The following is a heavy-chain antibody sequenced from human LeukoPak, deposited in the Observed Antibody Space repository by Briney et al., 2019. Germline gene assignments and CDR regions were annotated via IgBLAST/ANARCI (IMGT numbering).Heavy chain of an antibody. J-gene: IGHJ4*02. CDR2: VLYSGKT. V-gene: IGHV4-59*08. D-gene: IGHD3-10*01. CDR1: GGSIGTHQ. Sequence: PSETLSLTCTVSGGSIGTHQWTWIRQSPGKGLEWIGHVLYSGKTNYNPSLKSRITISIDTSKNQFFLKVTSVAAADSAVYYCVRLGYGLGPTCDYWGQGALVTVSS. CDR3: VRLGYGLGPTCDY.